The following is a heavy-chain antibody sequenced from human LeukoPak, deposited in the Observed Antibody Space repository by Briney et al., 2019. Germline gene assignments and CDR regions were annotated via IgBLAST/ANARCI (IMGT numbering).Heavy chain of an antibody. D-gene: IGHD3-22*01. Sequence: SETLSLTCAVYGGSFSGYYWSWVRQPPGKGLEWIGEINHSGSTNYNPSPKSRVTISVDASKNQFSLKLSSVTAADTAVDYCARRHSDSSGYWDFDYWGQGTLVTVSS. CDR1: GGSFSGYY. CDR3: ARRHSDSSGYWDFDY. CDR2: INHSGST. V-gene: IGHV4-34*01. J-gene: IGHJ4*02.